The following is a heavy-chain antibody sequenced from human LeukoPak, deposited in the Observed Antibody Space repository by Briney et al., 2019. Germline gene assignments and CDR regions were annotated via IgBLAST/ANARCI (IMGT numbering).Heavy chain of an antibody. D-gene: IGHD3-16*01. CDR2: ITGDCKYI. V-gene: IGHV3-21*01. Sequence: GGSLRLSCAASGFIFKTYTMTWVSQAPGKGLEWVSSITGDCKYITYADSVKGRFTISRDNAKYSLYLQVASLRGDDTATYYCAREGNDYYYDQWGQGTLVTVSS. CDR1: GFIFKTYT. J-gene: IGHJ4*02. CDR3: AREGNDYYYDQ.